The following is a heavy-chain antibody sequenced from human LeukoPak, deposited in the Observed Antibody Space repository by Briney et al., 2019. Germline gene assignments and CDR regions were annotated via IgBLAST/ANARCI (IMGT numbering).Heavy chain of an antibody. CDR3: ARSRVYYDSTVYYP. CDR2: IYHTGST. J-gene: IGHJ5*02. Sequence: SETLSLTCTVSGGSISSHYWNWIRQPPGKELEWIGHIYHTGSTNYNPSFKSRVIISGDTSKDQFSLTLSSVTPADTAVYYCARSRVYYDSTVYYPWAQEPLVTVSS. V-gene: IGHV4-59*11. CDR1: GGSISSHY. D-gene: IGHD3-22*01.